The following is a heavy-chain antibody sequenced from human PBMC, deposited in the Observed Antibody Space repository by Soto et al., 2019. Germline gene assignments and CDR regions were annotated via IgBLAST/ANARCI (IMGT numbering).Heavy chain of an antibody. CDR1: GGSISDDTYY. Sequence: SETLSLTCTVSGGSISDDTYYWGWIRQPPGKGLEWIGSIYYSGTSSYNPSLESRVTMSVDTSKKQLSLRLRSVTAADTAVYFCARGIGAMVREVILHCDYWGQGTLVTVSS. D-gene: IGHD3-10*01. CDR2: IYYSGTS. J-gene: IGHJ4*02. CDR3: ARGIGAMVREVILHCDY. V-gene: IGHV4-39*07.